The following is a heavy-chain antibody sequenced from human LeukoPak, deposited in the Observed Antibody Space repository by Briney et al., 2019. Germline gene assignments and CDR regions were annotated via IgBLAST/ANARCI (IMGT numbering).Heavy chain of an antibody. V-gene: IGHV4-39*01. CDR1: GGSISSSSYY. Sequence: PSETLSLTCTVSGGSISSSSYYWGWIRQPPGKGLEWIGSIYYSGSTYYNPSLKSRVTISVDTSKNQFSLKLSSVTAADTAVYYCARHPPIFYDSSGYYSPSALDYWGQGTLVTV. CDR2: IYYSGST. CDR3: ARHPPIFYDSSGYYSPSALDY. J-gene: IGHJ4*02. D-gene: IGHD3-22*01.